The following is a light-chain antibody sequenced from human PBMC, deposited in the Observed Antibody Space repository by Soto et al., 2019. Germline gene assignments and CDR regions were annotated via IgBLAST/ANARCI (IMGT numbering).Light chain of an antibody. J-gene: IGKJ4*01. CDR3: QQYVSSLT. CDR1: QSVSSSY. CDR2: ATS. Sequence: DIVLTQSPGTLSLSPGERATLSCRASQSVSSSYLAWYQQKPGQAPRLFIYATSRRATGIPDRFSGSGYGTDFTLTISRLQPEDFAVYYCQQYVSSLTFGGGTKVEIK. V-gene: IGKV3-20*01.